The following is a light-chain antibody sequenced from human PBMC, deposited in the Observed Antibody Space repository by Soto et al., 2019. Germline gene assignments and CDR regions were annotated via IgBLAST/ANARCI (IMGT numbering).Light chain of an antibody. Sequence: DIAMTQTPLSLPVTPGQPASISCKSSLSLLSTDGKTYFYWYLQKAGQPPQLLIYEVSNRFSGVPDRFSGSGSGTDFTLKISRVEAEDVGVYYCMQSTQHPITFGQGTRLDIK. V-gene: IGKV2D-29*01. CDR3: MQSTQHPIT. CDR1: LSLLSTDGKTY. CDR2: EVS. J-gene: IGKJ5*01.